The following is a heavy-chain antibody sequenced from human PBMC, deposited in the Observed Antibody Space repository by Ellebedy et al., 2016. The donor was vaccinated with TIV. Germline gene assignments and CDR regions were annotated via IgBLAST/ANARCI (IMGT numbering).Heavy chain of an antibody. Sequence: GGSLRLXCAASGFTFSSYAMTWVRQAPGKGLEWVSALSGSGDSTYYADSVKGRFTISRDNSKNTVYLQMNSLRGEDTAVYYCAKDKFTVNMYFLGGEHLQHWGQGTLVTVSS. CDR2: LSGSGDST. V-gene: IGHV3-23*01. CDR3: AKDKFTVNMYFLGGEHLQH. D-gene: IGHD4-17*01. J-gene: IGHJ1*01. CDR1: GFTFSSYA.